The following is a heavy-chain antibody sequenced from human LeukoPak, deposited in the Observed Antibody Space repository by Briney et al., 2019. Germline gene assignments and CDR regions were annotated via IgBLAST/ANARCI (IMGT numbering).Heavy chain of an antibody. V-gene: IGHV4-39*07. Sequence: SETLSLTCTVSGGSISSSYYYWGWIRQPPGKGLEWIGTIFYSGSTYYSPSLKSRVTISVDTSKNQFSLKLSSVTAADTAVYYCARARDCSSTSCYGAFDIWGQGTMVTVSS. D-gene: IGHD2-2*01. CDR1: GGSISSSYYY. CDR3: ARARDCSSTSCYGAFDI. J-gene: IGHJ3*02. CDR2: IFYSGST.